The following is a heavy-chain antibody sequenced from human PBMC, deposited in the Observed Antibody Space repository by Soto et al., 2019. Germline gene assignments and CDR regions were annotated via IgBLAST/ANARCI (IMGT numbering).Heavy chain of an antibody. V-gene: IGHV7-4-1*01. CDR3: ARERPRLIAVAGMSRGDVHNWFDP. D-gene: IGHD6-19*01. CDR2: INTNTGNP. J-gene: IGHJ5*02. CDR1: GYTFTSYA. Sequence: ASVKVSCKASGYTFTSYAMNWVRQAPGQGLEWMGWINTNTGNPTYAQGFTGRFVFSLDTSVSTAYLQICSLKAEDTAVYYCARERPRLIAVAGMSRGDVHNWFDPWGQGTLVTVSS.